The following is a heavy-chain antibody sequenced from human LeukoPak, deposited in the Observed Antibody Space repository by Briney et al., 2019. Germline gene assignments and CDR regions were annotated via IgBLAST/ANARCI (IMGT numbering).Heavy chain of an antibody. CDR1: GGTFSSYA. CDR3: APFPEGDTAMVTVDY. D-gene: IGHD5-18*01. V-gene: IGHV1-69*04. Sequence: SVKVSCKASGGTFSSYAISWVRQAPGQGLEWMGRIIPILGIANYAQKFQGRVTITADKSTSTAYMELSSLRSEDTAVYYCAPFPEGDTAMVTVDYWGQGTLVTVSS. J-gene: IGHJ4*02. CDR2: IIPILGIA.